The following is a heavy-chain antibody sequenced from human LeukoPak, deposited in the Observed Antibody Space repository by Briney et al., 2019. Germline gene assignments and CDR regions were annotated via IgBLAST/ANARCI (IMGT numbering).Heavy chain of an antibody. D-gene: IGHD5-18*01. J-gene: IGHJ4*02. V-gene: IGHV4-34*01. CDR1: GGAFSVYY. CDR2: INHSGSI. Sequence: SQTLSLTCAVYGGAFSVYYWSWVRQPPGTGLEWIGEINHSGSINYNPSLHSRVTISVYTSKNQCSLSLSSLTAAAPPACYCVRPRRYSYGRYLEYWGEGTLVTVSS. CDR3: VRPRRYSYGRYLEY.